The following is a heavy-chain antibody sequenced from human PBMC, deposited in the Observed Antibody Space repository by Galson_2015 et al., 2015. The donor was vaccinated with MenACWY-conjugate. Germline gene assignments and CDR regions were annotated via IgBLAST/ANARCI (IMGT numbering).Heavy chain of an antibody. Sequence: SVKVSCKASGYTFTKNYIHWVRQAPGQGLEWMGMFNPNYGSTSYAQKFQDRVTFSRDTSTTTAYMELTSLTSDDTAVYYCAKDEASSWYDYWGQGTLVTVSS. V-gene: IGHV1-46*01. CDR1: GYTFTKNY. CDR2: FNPNYGST. J-gene: IGHJ4*02. D-gene: IGHD6-13*01. CDR3: AKDEASSWYDY.